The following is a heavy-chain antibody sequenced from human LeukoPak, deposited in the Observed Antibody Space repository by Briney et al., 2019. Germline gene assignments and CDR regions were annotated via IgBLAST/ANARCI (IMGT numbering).Heavy chain of an antibody. CDR3: ARAGWYCSGGSCLVDWFDP. CDR2: INPNSGGT. CDR1: GYTFTGYY. J-gene: IGHJ5*02. V-gene: IGHV1-2*02. Sequence: ASVKASCKASGYTFTGYYMHWVRQAPGQGLEWMGWINPNSGGTNYAQKFQGRVTMTRDTSISTAYMELSRLRSDDTAVYYCARAGWYCSGGSCLVDWFDPWGQGTLVTVSS. D-gene: IGHD2-15*01.